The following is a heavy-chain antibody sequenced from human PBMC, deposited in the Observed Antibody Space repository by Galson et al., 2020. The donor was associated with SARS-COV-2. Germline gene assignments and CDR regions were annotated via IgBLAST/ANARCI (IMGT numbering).Heavy chain of an antibody. J-gene: IGHJ4*02. CDR3: ARMTGRGDFDY. CDR1: GFTFSDNE. CDR2: ISTSGTR. Sequence: TGGSLRLSCAASGFTFSDNEINWVRQAPGKGLEWVAYISTSGTRNYADSVKGRFIISRDNAKNSVFLQMNSLRAEDTAVYYCARMTGRGDFDYWGRGTLLTVSS. V-gene: IGHV3-48*03. D-gene: IGHD3-10*01.